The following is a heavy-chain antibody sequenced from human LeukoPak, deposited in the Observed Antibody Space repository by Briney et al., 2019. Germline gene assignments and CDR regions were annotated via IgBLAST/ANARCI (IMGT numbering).Heavy chain of an antibody. V-gene: IGHV3-11*01. CDR2: ISGSAITT. CDR3: ARDPRFFDWSVPDGPYFDN. D-gene: IGHD3/OR15-3a*01. CDR1: GFSFRYYY. J-gene: IGHJ4*02. Sequence: RVSCSASGFSFRYYYITLISQSAHTRLEVVAYISGSAITTYHSDSVKGRFTISRDNDKNLLYLQMNSLRADDTAVYYCARDPRFFDWSVPDGPYFDNWGQGALVTVSS.